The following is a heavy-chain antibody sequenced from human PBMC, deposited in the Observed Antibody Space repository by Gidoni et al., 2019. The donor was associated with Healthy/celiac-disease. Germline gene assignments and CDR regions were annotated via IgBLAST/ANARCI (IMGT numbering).Heavy chain of an antibody. Sequence: EVQLVQAGAEVKKPGESLKIFCKASGYNFATYCMPRVRKRPGKGLAWMGIIYPIDSDTRYSPSFQGHVTMSADKSIRTAYLQWSSLKASDTAMYYCARSGYSGYGGDYWGQGTLVTVSS. CDR2: IYPIDSDT. CDR3: ARSGYSGYGGDY. V-gene: IGHV5-51*03. CDR1: GYNFATYC. D-gene: IGHD5-12*01. J-gene: IGHJ4*02.